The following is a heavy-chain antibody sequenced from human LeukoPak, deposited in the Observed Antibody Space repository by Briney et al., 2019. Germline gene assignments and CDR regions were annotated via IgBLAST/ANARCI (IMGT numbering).Heavy chain of an antibody. J-gene: IGHJ3*02. D-gene: IGHD2-2*01. CDR1: GGSISSGAYY. CDR2: IYTSGSSDYRST. Sequence: SQTLSLTWTVSGGSISSGAYYWSWIRQPAGKGLEWIGRIYTSGSSDYRSTNYNPSLKSRVTLSIDTSKRHFSLTLSSVTAADTAIYYCATARTSCSSSTCGMAFDIWGQGTIVTVSS. V-gene: IGHV4-61*02. CDR3: ATARTSCSSSTCGMAFDI.